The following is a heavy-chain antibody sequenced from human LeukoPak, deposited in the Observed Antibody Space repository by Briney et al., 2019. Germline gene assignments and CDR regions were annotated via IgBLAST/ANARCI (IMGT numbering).Heavy chain of an antibody. CDR2: IYYSGST. CDR3: ARDRTGDNWFDP. CDR1: GDSISSYY. V-gene: IGHV4-59*01. Sequence: PSETLSLTCTVSGDSISSYYWSWIRQPPGKGLEWIGYIYYSGSTNCNPSLKSRVTMSVDTSKNQFSLKLSSVTAADTAVYYCARDRTGDNWFDPWGHGTLVTVSS. J-gene: IGHJ5*02. D-gene: IGHD3/OR15-3a*01.